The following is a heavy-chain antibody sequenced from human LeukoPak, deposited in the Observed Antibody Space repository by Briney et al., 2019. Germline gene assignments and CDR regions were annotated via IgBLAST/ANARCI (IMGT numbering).Heavy chain of an antibody. CDR2: INPSGGNT. J-gene: IGHJ5*02. CDR3: ATDLGGITIFGVAATNWFDP. Sequence: ASVKVSCKASGYTFTSYYMHWVRQAPGQGLEWMGIINPSGGNTIYAQKFQGRVTMTRDTSTSTVYMDLSSLRSEDTAVYYCATDLGGITIFGVAATNWFDPWGQGTLVTVSS. CDR1: GYTFTSYY. V-gene: IGHV1-46*01. D-gene: IGHD3-3*01.